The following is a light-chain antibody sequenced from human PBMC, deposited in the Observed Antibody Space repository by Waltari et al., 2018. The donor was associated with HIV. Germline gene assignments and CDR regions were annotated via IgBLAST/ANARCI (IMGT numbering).Light chain of an antibody. CDR3: CSYTTNNTWV. J-gene: IGLJ3*02. Sequence: QSALTQPASVSGSPGQSLTIPSVGHHGDLGSYKFVSWYQQYADKAPRLMIYEVTKRASGVSNRFSASKSVNTASLTISGLQADDEGDYYCCSYTTNNTWVFGGGTKLTVL. V-gene: IGLV2-23*02. CDR1: HGDLGSYKF. CDR2: EVT.